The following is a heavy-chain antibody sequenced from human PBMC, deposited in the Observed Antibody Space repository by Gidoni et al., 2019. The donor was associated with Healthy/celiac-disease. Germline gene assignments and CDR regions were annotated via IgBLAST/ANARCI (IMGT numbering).Heavy chain of an antibody. V-gene: IGHV3-53*01. CDR1: GFTVSSNY. Sequence: EVQLVESGGGLIQPGGSLRLSCAASGFTVSSNYMSWVRQAPGKGLEWVSVIYSGGSTYYADSVKGRFTISRDNSKNTLYLQMNSLRAEDTAVYYCARVQNKWLADGMDVWGQGTTVTVSS. J-gene: IGHJ6*02. CDR3: ARVQNKWLADGMDV. D-gene: IGHD5-12*01. CDR2: IYSGGST.